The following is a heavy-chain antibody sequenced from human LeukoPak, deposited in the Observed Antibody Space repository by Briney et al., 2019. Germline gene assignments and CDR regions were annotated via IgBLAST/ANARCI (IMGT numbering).Heavy chain of an antibody. D-gene: IGHD3-22*01. V-gene: IGHV4-34*01. CDR3: ARELRYDNSDSGAF. CDR2: INHSGST. CDR1: GGSFSGYY. J-gene: IGHJ3*01. Sequence: SETLSLTCAVYGGSFSGYYWSWIRQPPGKGLEWIGEINHSGSTNYNPSLKSRVTIPVDTSKNQFSLKLSSVTAADTAVYYCARELRYDNSDSGAFWGQGTVVTVSS.